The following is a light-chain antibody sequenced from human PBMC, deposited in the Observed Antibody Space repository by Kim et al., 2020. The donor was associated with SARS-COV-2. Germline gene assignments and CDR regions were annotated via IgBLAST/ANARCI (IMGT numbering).Light chain of an antibody. CDR3: QQYNDWPPLT. CDR2: GAS. J-gene: IGKJ4*01. Sequence: VSPGERATLSCRASQSVRSDLAWYQQKPGQAPRLLIYGASTRATGVPARFSGSGSGTEFTLTISSLQSEDFVVYYCQQYNDWPPLTFGGGTKVEI. CDR1: QSVRSD. V-gene: IGKV3-15*01.